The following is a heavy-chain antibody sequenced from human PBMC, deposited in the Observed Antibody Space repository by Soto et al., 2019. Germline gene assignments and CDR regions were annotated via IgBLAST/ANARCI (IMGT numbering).Heavy chain of an antibody. V-gene: IGHV3-23*01. CDR2: VSSGGGT. Sequence: EVELLESGGGLVQPEGSLRLSCAASGFTFSTYAMGWVRQAPGTGLEWVSVVSSGGGTHYADSVKGRFTVSRDNSKNTLSLQMNSLRADDTAVYYCAKRRGAGGHFDYWGQGALVTVSS. D-gene: IGHD2-15*01. CDR3: AKRRGAGGHFDY. CDR1: GFTFSTYA. J-gene: IGHJ4*02.